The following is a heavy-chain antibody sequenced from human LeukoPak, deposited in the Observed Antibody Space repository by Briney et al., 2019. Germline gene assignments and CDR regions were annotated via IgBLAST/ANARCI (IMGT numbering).Heavy chain of an antibody. V-gene: IGHV4-30-4*01. CDR2: IYYSGST. J-gene: IGHJ4*02. D-gene: IGHD3-10*01. CDR1: GGSISSGDYY. Sequence: SQTPSLTCTVPGGSISSGDYYWSWIRQPPGKGLEWIGYIYYSGSTYYNPSLKSRVTISVDTSKNQFSLKLSSVTAADTAVYYCARRGLYYGSDFDYWGQGTLVTVSS. CDR3: ARRGLYYGSDFDY.